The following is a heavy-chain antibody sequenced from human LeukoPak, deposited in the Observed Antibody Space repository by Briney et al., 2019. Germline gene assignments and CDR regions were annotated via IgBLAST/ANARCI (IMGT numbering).Heavy chain of an antibody. Sequence: PGGSLRLSCAASGFTFTTYAMTWVRQAPGKGLEWVSGISDTGGSTYYADSVKGRFTVSRDNSQNMVYLQMNSLRAEDMAVYYCAKVGRAVTGRLDRYYFDYWGQGTLVTVSS. D-gene: IGHD6-19*01. CDR3: AKVGRAVTGRLDRYYFDY. CDR2: ISDTGGST. J-gene: IGHJ4*02. CDR1: GFTFTTYA. V-gene: IGHV3-23*01.